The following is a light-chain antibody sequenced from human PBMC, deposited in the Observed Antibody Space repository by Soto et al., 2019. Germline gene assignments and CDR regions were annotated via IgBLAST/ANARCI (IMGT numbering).Light chain of an antibody. J-gene: IGLJ3*02. Sequence: QSVLTQAPSASGPPGQRVTISCSGSSSSIGSNTVSWYQQVPGTAPKLLIYSNDQRPSGVPDRFSGSKSGTSASLAIGGLQSEDEADYYCAAWDGSLNGWVFGGGTKLTVL. CDR3: AAWDGSLNGWV. CDR2: SND. V-gene: IGLV1-44*01. CDR1: SSSIGSNT.